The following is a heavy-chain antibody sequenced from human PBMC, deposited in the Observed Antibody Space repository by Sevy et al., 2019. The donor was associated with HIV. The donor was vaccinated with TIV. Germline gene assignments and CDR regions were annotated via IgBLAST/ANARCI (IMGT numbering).Heavy chain of an antibody. CDR1: GFTFSSYA. CDR2: ISGSGGSGDKT. V-gene: IGHV3-23*01. D-gene: IGHD3-22*01. J-gene: IGHJ4*02. Sequence: GGSLRLSCAASGFTFSSYAMNWVRQAPGKGLEWVSGISGSGGSGDKTNYSDSVKGRFTITRDDTKNSLYLKLKSLRAADTAIYYCARKYDSSGYFDYWGQGTLVTVSS. CDR3: ARKYDSSGYFDY.